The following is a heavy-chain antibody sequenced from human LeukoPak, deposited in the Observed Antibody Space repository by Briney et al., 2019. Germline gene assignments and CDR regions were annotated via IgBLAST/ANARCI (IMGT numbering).Heavy chain of an antibody. D-gene: IGHD6-13*01. Sequence: GGSLRLSCAASGFTFSSYSMNWVRQAPGKGLEWVSSISSSSSYIYYADSVKGRFTISRDNAKNSLYLQMNSLRAEDTAVYYCARYSSSWYEYYFDYWGQGTLVTVSS. CDR3: ARYSSSWYEYYFDY. CDR2: ISSSSSYI. V-gene: IGHV3-21*01. J-gene: IGHJ4*02. CDR1: GFTFSSYS.